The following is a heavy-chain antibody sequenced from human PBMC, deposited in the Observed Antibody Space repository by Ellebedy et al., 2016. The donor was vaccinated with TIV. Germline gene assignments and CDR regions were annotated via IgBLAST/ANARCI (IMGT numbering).Heavy chain of an antibody. CDR3: AKDRLTGSGNADAFDI. CDR2: ISFDGSYK. Sequence: GESLKISXAASGFTVSNNCLNWVRQAPGKGLEWVALISFDGSYKHYADSVKGRFTISRDNSKNTVYLQMYSLRAEDTAVYYCAKDRLTGSGNADAFDIWGQGTMVTVSS. D-gene: IGHD1-26*01. CDR1: GFTVSNNC. J-gene: IGHJ3*02. V-gene: IGHV3-30*18.